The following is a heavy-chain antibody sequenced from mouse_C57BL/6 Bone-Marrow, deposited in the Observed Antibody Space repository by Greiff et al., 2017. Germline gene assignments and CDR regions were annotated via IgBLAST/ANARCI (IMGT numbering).Heavy chain of an antibody. CDR3: TRERLRRCMDH. Sequence: EVKLVESGEGLVKPGGSLKLSCAASGFTFSSYAMSWVRPTPEKRLEWVAYISSGGDYIYYADTVKGRFPIYRDNARHTLYLPMSSLRSEDTAMYYCTRERLRRCMDHWGQGTSVTVSS. J-gene: IGHJ4*01. V-gene: IGHV5-9-1*02. CDR1: GFTFSSYA. D-gene: IGHD2-4*01. CDR2: ISSGGDYI.